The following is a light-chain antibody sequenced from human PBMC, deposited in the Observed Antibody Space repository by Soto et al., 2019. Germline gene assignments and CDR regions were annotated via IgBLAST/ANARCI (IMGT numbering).Light chain of an antibody. CDR3: TSYTGSTTQV. CDR1: SSDVGGYNY. J-gene: IGLJ2*01. CDR2: DVS. Sequence: QSVLTQPASVSGSPGQSITISCTGTSSDVGGYNYVSWYQQHPGKAPKLMIYDVSARPSGVSNRFSGSKSGNTASLSISGLQAEDEADYSCTSYTGSTTQVFGGGTKLTVL. V-gene: IGLV2-14*01.